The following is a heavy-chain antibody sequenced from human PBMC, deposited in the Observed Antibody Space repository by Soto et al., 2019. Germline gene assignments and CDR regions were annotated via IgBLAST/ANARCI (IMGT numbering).Heavy chain of an antibody. D-gene: IGHD3-16*01. CDR3: ANSNYANTSGHTYPYFDF. V-gene: IGHV3-23*01. J-gene: IGHJ4*02. Sequence: PGGSLRLSCAASGFIFSNYDMSWVRQAPGKGLDWVSTISGSGKNTYYADSVKGRFTVSRDNSKNTLYLQMNSLRAEDTAVYYCANSNYANTSGHTYPYFDFWGQGALVTVSA. CDR2: ISGSGKNT. CDR1: GFIFSNYD.